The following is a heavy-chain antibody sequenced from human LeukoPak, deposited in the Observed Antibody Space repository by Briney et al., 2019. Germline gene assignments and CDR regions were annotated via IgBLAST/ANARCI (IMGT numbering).Heavy chain of an antibody. Sequence: SETLSLTCAVYGGSFSGYYWSWIRQPPGKGLEWIGEINHSGSTNYNPSLKSRVTISVDTSKNQFSLKLSSVTAADTAVYYRARGGRCSGGSCYYGYWGQGTLVTVSS. J-gene: IGHJ4*02. V-gene: IGHV4-34*01. CDR2: INHSGST. CDR1: GGSFSGYY. D-gene: IGHD2-15*01. CDR3: ARGGRCSGGSCYYGY.